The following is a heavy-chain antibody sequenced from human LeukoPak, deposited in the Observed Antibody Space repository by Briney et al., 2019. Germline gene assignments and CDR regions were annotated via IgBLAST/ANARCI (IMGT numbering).Heavy chain of an antibody. V-gene: IGHV3-53*04. CDR1: AFTFSSNF. CDR2: ISAGGGT. J-gene: IGHJ4*02. D-gene: IGHD2-8*02. CDR3: ASGRSYWYHLDY. Sequence: GGSLRLSCAASAFTFSSNFMTWVRQAPGKGLEWVALISAGGGTYYADSVQGRFSISRPRSKNTVDLQMNNLRLEDTAVYYCASGRSYWYHLDYWGRGTLVTVSS.